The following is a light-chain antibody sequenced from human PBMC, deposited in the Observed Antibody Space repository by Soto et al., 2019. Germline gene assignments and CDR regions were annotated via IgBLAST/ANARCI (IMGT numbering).Light chain of an antibody. J-gene: IGLJ2*01. CDR1: SSDVGNYNY. CDR3: SSYAGGNNFL. Sequence: QSALTQPPSASGSPGQSVTISCTGTSSDVGNYNYVSWYQKHPGKAPKLMIYDVNKRPSGVPDRFSGSKSGNTASLTVSGLQADDEAEYYCSSYAGGNNFLFGGGTKLTVL. V-gene: IGLV2-8*01. CDR2: DVN.